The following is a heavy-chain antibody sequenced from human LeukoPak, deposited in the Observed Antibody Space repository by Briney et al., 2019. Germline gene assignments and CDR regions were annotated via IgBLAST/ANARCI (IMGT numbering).Heavy chain of an antibody. CDR1: GFTFSDYY. J-gene: IGHJ4*02. Sequence: GGSLRLSCAASGFTFSDYYMSWIRQAPGKGLEGVSYISSSGSTIYYADSVKGRFTISRDNAKNSLYLQMNSLRAEDTAVYYCARDYYDSSGPHTHWGQGTLVTVSS. CDR3: ARDYYDSSGPHTH. CDR2: ISSSGSTI. D-gene: IGHD3-22*01. V-gene: IGHV3-11*01.